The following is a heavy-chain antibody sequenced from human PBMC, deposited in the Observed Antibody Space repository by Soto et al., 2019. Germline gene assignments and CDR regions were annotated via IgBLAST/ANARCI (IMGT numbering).Heavy chain of an antibody. J-gene: IGHJ5*02. CDR2: MNPNSGNT. CDR1: GYTFTSYD. Sequence: ASVKVSCKASGYTFTSYDINWVRQATGQGLEWMGWMNPNSGNTGYAQKFQGRVTMTRDTSISTAYMELSSLRSEDTAVYYCAIVGLGAAWYQWFGPWGQGTLVTVSS. CDR3: AIVGLGAAWYQWFGP. D-gene: IGHD6-13*01. V-gene: IGHV1-8*01.